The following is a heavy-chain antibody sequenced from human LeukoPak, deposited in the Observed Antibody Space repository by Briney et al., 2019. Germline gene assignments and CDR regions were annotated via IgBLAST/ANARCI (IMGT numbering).Heavy chain of an antibody. CDR2: IDEDGKTI. J-gene: IGHJ5*02. CDR3: VSDLCGGDDQ. V-gene: IGHV3-9*01. D-gene: IGHD3-3*01. CDR1: GFTFDDYA. Sequence: QPGRSLRLSCAASGFTFDDYAMHWVRQAPGKGLEWVSGIDEDGKTIDYADSVKGRFTISRDNAKDTLYLQMSSLRDEDTAVYYCVSDLCGGDDQWGRGTLVTVSS.